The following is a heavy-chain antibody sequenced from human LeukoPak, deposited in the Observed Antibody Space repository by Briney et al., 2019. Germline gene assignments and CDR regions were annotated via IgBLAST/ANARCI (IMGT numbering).Heavy chain of an antibody. V-gene: IGHV4-39*07. Sequence: SETLSLTCTVSGGSISSSSYYWGWIRQPPGKGLEWIGSIYYSGSTYYNPSLKSRVTISVDTSKNQFSLKLSSVTAADTAVYYCARSSAAIRQPIDYWGQGTLVTISS. D-gene: IGHD2-2*02. CDR3: ARSSAAIRQPIDY. CDR1: GGSISSSSYY. J-gene: IGHJ4*02. CDR2: IYYSGST.